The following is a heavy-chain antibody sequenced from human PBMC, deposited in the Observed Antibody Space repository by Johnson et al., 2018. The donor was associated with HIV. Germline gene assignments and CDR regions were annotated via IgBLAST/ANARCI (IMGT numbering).Heavy chain of an antibody. CDR2: ISYDGYKT. CDR3: ATDIRRWFRELYAFHI. Sequence: HVQLVESGGGVVQPGGSLRLSCAASDSMFSSYGIHWVRQAPGKGLEWVAIISYDGYKTYYGHSVKGRFTISRDNSRNTMYLQMNSLRAEDTAFYYCATDIRRWFRELYAFHIWGQGTMVRVSS. D-gene: IGHD3-10*01. V-gene: IGHV3-30*03. CDR1: DSMFSSYG. J-gene: IGHJ3*02.